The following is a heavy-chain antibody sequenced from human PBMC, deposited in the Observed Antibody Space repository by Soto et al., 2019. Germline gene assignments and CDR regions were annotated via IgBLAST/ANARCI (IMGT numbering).Heavy chain of an antibody. CDR1: GFTFSSYE. CDR2: ISSSGSTI. V-gene: IGHV3-48*03. D-gene: IGHD2-15*01. Sequence: EVQLVESGGGLVQPGGSLRLSCAASGFTFSSYEMNWVRQAPGKGLEWVSYISSSGSTIYYADSVKGRFTISRDNAKNSLYLQRNSLRAEDTAVYYCARRCSGGSCYPYYYYYGMDVWGQGTTVTVSS. J-gene: IGHJ6*02. CDR3: ARRCSGGSCYPYYYYYGMDV.